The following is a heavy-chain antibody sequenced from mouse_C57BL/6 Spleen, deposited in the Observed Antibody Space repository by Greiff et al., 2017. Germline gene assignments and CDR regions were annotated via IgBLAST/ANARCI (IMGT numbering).Heavy chain of an antibody. CDR3: TELGGSTPWFAY. V-gene: IGHV6-3*01. CDR1: GFTFSNYW. Sequence: EVKLVESGGGLVQPGGSMKLSCVASGFTFSNYWMNWVRQSPEKGLEWVAQIRLKSDNYATHYAESVKGRFTISRDDSKSSVYLQMNNLRAEDTGIYYCTELGGSTPWFAYWGQGTLVTVSA. CDR2: IRLKSDNYAT. J-gene: IGHJ3*01. D-gene: IGHD1-1*01.